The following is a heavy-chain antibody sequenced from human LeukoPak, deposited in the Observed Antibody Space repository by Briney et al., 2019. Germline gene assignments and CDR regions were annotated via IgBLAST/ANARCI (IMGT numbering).Heavy chain of an antibody. V-gene: IGHV3-48*03. Sequence: GGSLRLSCAASGFTFSIYQMNWVRQAPGKGLEWVSYISSSGSTIYDADSVRGRFSISRDNAKNSLYLQMNSLRAEDTAVYYCARGFCDSCAYRPYAFDIWGQGTMVTVSS. CDR1: GFTFSIYQ. CDR2: ISSSGSTI. J-gene: IGHJ3*02. CDR3: ARGFCDSCAYRPYAFDI. D-gene: IGHD3-22*01.